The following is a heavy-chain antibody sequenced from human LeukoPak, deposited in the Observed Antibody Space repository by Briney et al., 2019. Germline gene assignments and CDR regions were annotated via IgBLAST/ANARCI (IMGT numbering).Heavy chain of an antibody. CDR3: ATEGVHNAFHI. J-gene: IGHJ3*02. D-gene: IGHD2-8*02. V-gene: IGHV1-69*04. Sequence: GASVKVSCKASGGTFSSYAISWVRQAPGQGLEWMGRIIPILGIANYAQKFQGRVTITADKSTSTPYMELSSLRAEDTAVCYCATEGVHNAFHIWRESTMVSVSS. CDR2: IIPILGIA. CDR1: GGTFSSYA.